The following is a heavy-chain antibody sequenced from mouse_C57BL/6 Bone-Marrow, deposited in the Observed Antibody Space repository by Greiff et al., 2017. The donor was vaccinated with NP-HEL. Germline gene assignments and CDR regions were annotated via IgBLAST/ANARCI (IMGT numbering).Heavy chain of an antibody. CDR3: ARSGGNYSYYAMDY. CDR1: GYTFTSYW. D-gene: IGHD2-1*01. CDR2: IHPNSGST. V-gene: IGHV1-64*01. Sequence: QVQLQQPGAELVKPGASVKLSCKASGYTFTSYWMHWVKQRPGQGLEWIGMIHPNSGSTNYNKKFKSKATLTVDKSSSTAYMQLSSLTSEDSAVYYCARSGGNYSYYAMDYWGQGTSVTVSS. J-gene: IGHJ4*01.